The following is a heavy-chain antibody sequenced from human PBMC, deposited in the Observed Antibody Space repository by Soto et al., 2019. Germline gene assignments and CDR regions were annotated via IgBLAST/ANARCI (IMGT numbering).Heavy chain of an antibody. V-gene: IGHV3-7*01. D-gene: IGHD4-17*01. J-gene: IGHJ6*02. CDR3: ARDSDYGEDYNHGMDV. Sequence: GGSLRLSCAASGFTFSIHWMSWVRQAPGNGLEWVANIKQDGSEKNYVDSVKGRFTISRDNAKNSLYLQMNSLGAEDTAVYFCARDSDYGEDYNHGMDVWGQGTTVTVSS. CDR2: IKQDGSEK. CDR1: GFTFSIHW.